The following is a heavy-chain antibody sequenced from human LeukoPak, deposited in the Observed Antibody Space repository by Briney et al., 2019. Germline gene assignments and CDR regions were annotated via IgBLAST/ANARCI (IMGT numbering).Heavy chain of an antibody. CDR2: INAYNGNT. CDR3: ARGALNWFDP. Sequence: ASVKVSCKASGYTFSTYGISWVRQAPGQGLEWIGWINAYNGNTNYAQKLQGRVTMTTDTSTGTAYMELRSLRSDDTAVYYCARGALNWFDPWGQGTLVTVSS. V-gene: IGHV1-18*01. J-gene: IGHJ5*02. CDR1: GYTFSTYG.